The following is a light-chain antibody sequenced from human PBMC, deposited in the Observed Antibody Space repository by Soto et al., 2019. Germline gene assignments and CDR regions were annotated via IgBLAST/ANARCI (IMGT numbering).Light chain of an antibody. CDR2: DAS. V-gene: IGKV3-11*01. Sequence: EIVLTQSPATLSLSPGERATLSCRASQSVSSYLAWYQQKPGQAPRLLMYDASNRATGIPARFSGSGSGTGFTLPISSLEPQDFAVYYCQQRSNWPQWTFGQGTKVEIK. CDR1: QSVSSY. CDR3: QQRSNWPQWT. J-gene: IGKJ1*01.